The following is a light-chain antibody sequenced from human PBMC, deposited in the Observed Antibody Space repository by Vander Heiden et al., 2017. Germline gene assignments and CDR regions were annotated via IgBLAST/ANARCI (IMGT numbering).Light chain of an antibody. CDR2: GAS. V-gene: IGKV3-20*01. Sequence: EICLTQSPGTLSLSPGERATLSCRASQSVSSSYLAWYQQKPGQAPRLLIYGASSRATGIPDRFSGSGSGTDFTLTISRLEPEDFAVYYCQQYGSSPLTFGQGTKVEIK. CDR3: QQYGSSPLT. CDR1: QSVSSSY. J-gene: IGKJ1*01.